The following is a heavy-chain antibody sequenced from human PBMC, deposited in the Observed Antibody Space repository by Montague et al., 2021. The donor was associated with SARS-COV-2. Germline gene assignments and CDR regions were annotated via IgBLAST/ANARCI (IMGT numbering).Heavy chain of an antibody. CDR2: IDWDDDK. V-gene: IGHV2-70*01. J-gene: IGHJ4*02. CDR3: ARIRDYDILTGSYSGFDC. D-gene: IGHD3-9*01. CDR1: GFSLSTSGMC. Sequence: PALVKPTQTLTLTCTFSGFSLSTSGMCLSWIRPPPGKALEWLALIDWDDDKYYSPSLKTRLTISKDTSKNQVVLTMTNMDPVDTATYYCARIRDYDILTGSYSGFDCWGQGTLVTVSS.